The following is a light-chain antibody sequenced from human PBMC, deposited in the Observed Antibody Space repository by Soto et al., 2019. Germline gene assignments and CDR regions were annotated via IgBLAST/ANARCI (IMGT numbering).Light chain of an antibody. CDR3: YSYLGSYTSYV. J-gene: IGLJ1*01. CDR2: DVT. CDR1: SSDVGGYNF. Sequence: QSALTQPRSVSGSPGQSVTISCTGTSSDVGGYNFVSWYQQHQGKAPKFMMYDVTARPSGVPDRFSGSKSGNTASLTISGVQAEDEADYYCYSYLGSYTSYVFGTGTKLTVL. V-gene: IGLV2-11*01.